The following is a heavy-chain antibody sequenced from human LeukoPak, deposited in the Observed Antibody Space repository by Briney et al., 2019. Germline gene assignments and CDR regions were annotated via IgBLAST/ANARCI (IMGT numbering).Heavy chain of an antibody. V-gene: IGHV1-18*01. Sequence: GASVKVSCKASGYTFTSYGISWVRQAPGQGLEWMGWISAYNGNTNYAQKLQGRVTMTTDTSTSTAYMELRSLRSDDTAVYYCAREVVPAAIRETRYRFDPWGQGTLVTVSS. J-gene: IGHJ5*02. D-gene: IGHD2-2*01. CDR1: GYTFTSYG. CDR2: ISAYNGNT. CDR3: AREVVPAAIRETRYRFDP.